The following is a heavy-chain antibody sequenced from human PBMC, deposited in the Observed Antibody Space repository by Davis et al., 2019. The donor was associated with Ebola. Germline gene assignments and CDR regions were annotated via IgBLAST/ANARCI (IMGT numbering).Heavy chain of an antibody. V-gene: IGHV1-18*01. J-gene: IGHJ6*02. Sequence: AASVKVSCKASGYTFNSHGISWVRQAPGQGLEWMAWISAYNGHTNYAQKFQGRLTLTTDTSTSTVYMELRSLTSDDTAVYYCARDRYGTYYYYYYGMDVWGQGTTVTVSS. CDR3: ARDRYGTYYYYYYGMDV. D-gene: IGHD1-26*01. CDR2: ISAYNGHT. CDR1: GYTFNSHG.